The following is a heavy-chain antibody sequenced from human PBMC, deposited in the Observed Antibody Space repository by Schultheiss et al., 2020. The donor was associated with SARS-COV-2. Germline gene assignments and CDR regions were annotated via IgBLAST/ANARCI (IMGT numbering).Heavy chain of an antibody. CDR1: GFTFSSYG. V-gene: IGHV3-30*18. CDR3: AKDMESAFDI. J-gene: IGHJ3*02. Sequence: GGSLRLSCAASGFTFSSYGMHWVRQAPGKGLEWVAVISYDGSNKYYVDSVKGRFTISRDNSKNTLYLQMNSLRAEDTALYYCAKDMESAFDIWGQGTMVTVSS. CDR2: ISYDGSNK. D-gene: IGHD1-1*01.